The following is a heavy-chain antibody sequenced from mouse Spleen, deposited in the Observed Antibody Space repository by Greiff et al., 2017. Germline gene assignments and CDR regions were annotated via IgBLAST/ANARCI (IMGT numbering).Heavy chain of an antibody. V-gene: IGHV1-52*01. D-gene: IGHD1-1*01. Sequence: QVQLQQPGTELVRPGSSVKLSCKASGYTFTSYWIHWVKQRPIEGLEWIGNIDPSDSETHYNQKFKDKAILTVDKSSSIAYMQLSSLTSEDSAVYYCAREGTTVVARDGYFDVWGGGTTVNVSS. CDR3: AREGTTVVARDGYFDV. CDR1: GYTFTSYW. CDR2: IDPSDSET. J-gene: IGHJ1*01.